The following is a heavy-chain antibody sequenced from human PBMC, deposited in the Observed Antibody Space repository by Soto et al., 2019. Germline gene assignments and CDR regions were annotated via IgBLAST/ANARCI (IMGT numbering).Heavy chain of an antibody. Sequence: GGSLRLSCAASGFTFSSYAMSWVRQAPGKGLEWVSAISGSSTYYADSVKGRFTISRDNSKDTLYLQMNSLRAEDTAVYYCARAPRTYDFTYYFANWGQGDLVAVSS. V-gene: IGHV3-23*01. J-gene: IGHJ4*02. CDR3: ARAPRTYDFTYYFAN. CDR1: GFTFSSYA. CDR2: ISGSST. D-gene: IGHD3-3*01.